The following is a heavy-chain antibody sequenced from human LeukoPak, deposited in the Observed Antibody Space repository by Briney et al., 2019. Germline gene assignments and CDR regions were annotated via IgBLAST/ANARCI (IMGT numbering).Heavy chain of an antibody. CDR1: GFTFSRNA. V-gene: IGHV3-30*07. CDR2: ISYDGSNK. Sequence: KTGGSLRLSCAASGFTFSRNAMHWVRRAPAKGLEWVALISYDGSNKYYADSVKGRFTISRDNSKNTVYLQMNSLKPEDTSVYYCGRGSVDDYGVDYWGQGTLVTVSS. J-gene: IGHJ4*02. CDR3: GRGSVDDYGVDY. D-gene: IGHD4-17*01.